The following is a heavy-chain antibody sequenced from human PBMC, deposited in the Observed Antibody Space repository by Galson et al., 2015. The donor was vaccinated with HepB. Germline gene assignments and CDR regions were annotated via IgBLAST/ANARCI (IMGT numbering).Heavy chain of an antibody. CDR3: AKDQAGIY. V-gene: IGHV3-30-3*01. J-gene: IGHJ4*02. CDR1: GFTYRSYA. Sequence: SLRLSCAASGFTYRSYAVHWVRQAPGKGLVWVAVILYDGSNKYYAYSVKGRFTISSDKSKNTLYLQMNNLRAEDTAVYYCAKDQAGIYWGQGTLFTVSS. CDR2: ILYDGSNK. D-gene: IGHD3-10*01.